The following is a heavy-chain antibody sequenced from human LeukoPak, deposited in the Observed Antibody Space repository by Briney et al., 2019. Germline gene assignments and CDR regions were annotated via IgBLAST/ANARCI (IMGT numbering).Heavy chain of an antibody. Sequence: SETLSLTCAVYGGSFSGYYWTWIRQPPGKGPEWIGEINHSGSTNYNPSLQSRVTISADTSKNQFSLKVSSVTAADTAVYYCARGDSSGSYYAPLDYWGQGTLVTVSS. CDR3: ARGDSSGSYYAPLDY. D-gene: IGHD3-10*01. CDR2: INHSGST. CDR1: GGSFSGYY. V-gene: IGHV4-34*01. J-gene: IGHJ4*02.